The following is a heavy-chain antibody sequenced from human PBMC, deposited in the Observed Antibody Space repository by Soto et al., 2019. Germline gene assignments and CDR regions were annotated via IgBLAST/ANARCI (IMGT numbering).Heavy chain of an antibody. V-gene: IGHV4-30-4*08. CDR1: GASISTGDYY. J-gene: IGHJ3*01. D-gene: IGHD3-16*01. CDR3: ARAHDVLGAFTV. CDR2: SFHSGET. Sequence: QVQLQESGPGLVKPSETLSLTCTVSGASISTGDYYWSWIRQPPGKGLQWNGYSFHSGETYYTPSLASRLSISIAASKHQLSLTLNSVTAAATAVYFCARAHDVLGAFTVWAPGTVVTVSS.